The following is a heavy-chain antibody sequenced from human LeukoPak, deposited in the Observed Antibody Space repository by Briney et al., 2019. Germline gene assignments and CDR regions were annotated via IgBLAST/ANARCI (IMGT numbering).Heavy chain of an antibody. J-gene: IGHJ3*02. V-gene: IGHV3-30*18. CDR2: ISYDGSNK. Sequence: GGPLRLSCAASGFTFSSYGMHWVRQAPGKGLEWVAVISYDGSNKYYADSVKGRFTSPRDNSKITLYLQLNSLRAEDTAVYYCAKDVGIAVAPDAFDIWGQGTMVTVSS. D-gene: IGHD6-19*01. CDR3: AKDVGIAVAPDAFDI. CDR1: GFTFSSYG.